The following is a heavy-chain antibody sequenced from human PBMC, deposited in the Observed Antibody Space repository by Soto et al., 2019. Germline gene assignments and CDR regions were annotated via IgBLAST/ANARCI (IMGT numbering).Heavy chain of an antibody. V-gene: IGHV5-10-1*01. CDR2: IDPSDSQT. CDR1: GYSFAGYW. D-gene: IGHD3-22*01. CDR3: ARQIYDSDTGPNFQYYFDS. J-gene: IGHJ4*02. Sequence: PVESLKISCKGSGYSFAGYWITCWRQKPVKGLEWMGRIDPSDSQTYYSPSFRGHVTISVTKSITTVFLQWSSLRASDTAMYYCARQIYDSDTGPNFQYYFDSWGQGTPVTVSS.